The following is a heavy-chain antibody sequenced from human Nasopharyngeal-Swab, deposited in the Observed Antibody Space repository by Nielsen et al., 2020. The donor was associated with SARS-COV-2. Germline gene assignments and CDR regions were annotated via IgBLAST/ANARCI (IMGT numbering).Heavy chain of an antibody. D-gene: IGHD6-13*01. Sequence: GGSLRLSCAASGFTFSSYSMNWVRQAPGKGLEWVSSISSSSSYIHYADSVKGRFTISRDNAKNSLYLQMNSLRAEDTAVYYCARGRSYSSSWYTEDYYYYMDVWGKGTTVTVSS. J-gene: IGHJ6*03. V-gene: IGHV3-21*01. CDR1: GFTFSSYS. CDR3: ARGRSYSSSWYTEDYYYYMDV. CDR2: ISSSSSYI.